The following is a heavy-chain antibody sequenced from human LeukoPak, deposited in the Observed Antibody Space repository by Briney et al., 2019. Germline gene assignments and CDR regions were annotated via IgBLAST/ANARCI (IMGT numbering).Heavy chain of an antibody. V-gene: IGHV3-48*02. Sequence: GGSLRLSCAASGFTFSNYVMSWVRQAPGKGLEWVSYINHNGEMIFYPDFVKGRFTISRDNAKNSLYLQMDSLRDEDTAVYYCARDNDWAFHYWGQGTLVTVSS. CDR2: INHNGEMI. D-gene: IGHD3-9*01. CDR1: GFTFSNYV. J-gene: IGHJ4*02. CDR3: ARDNDWAFHY.